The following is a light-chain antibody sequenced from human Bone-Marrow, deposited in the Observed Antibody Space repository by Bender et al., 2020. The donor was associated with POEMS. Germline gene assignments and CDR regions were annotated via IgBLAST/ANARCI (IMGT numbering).Light chain of an antibody. Sequence: QSALTQPRSVSGSPGQSVTISCTGTTGNVGGYNYVSWYQQHPGKAPKLMIYEVRKRPSGVSNRFSGSKSDNTASLTISGLQAEDEALYYCSSYAISSTLFGGGAKLTVL. CDR1: TGNVGGYNY. J-gene: IGLJ2*01. CDR2: EVR. CDR3: SSYAISSTL. V-gene: IGLV2-14*01.